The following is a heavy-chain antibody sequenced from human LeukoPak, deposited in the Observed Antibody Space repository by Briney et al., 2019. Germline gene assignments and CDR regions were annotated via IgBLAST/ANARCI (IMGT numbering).Heavy chain of an antibody. CDR3: AYSLSDTFDI. CDR2: INPNSGGT. J-gene: IGHJ3*02. V-gene: IGHV1-2*02. CDR1: GYTFTGYY. D-gene: IGHD2-15*01. Sequence: ASVKVSCKASGYTFTGYYIHWVRQAPGQGLEWMGWINPNSGGTNDAQKFQGRVTMTTDTSISTAYMELSRLRSDDTAVYYCAYSLSDTFDIWGQGTMVTVSS.